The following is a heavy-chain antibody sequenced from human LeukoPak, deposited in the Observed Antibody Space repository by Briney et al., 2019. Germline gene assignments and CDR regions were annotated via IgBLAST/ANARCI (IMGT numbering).Heavy chain of an antibody. D-gene: IGHD3-3*01. CDR1: GGSISSYY. Sequence: SETLSLTCTVSGGSISSYYWSWIRQPPGKGLEWIGYIYYSGSTNYNPSLKGRVTISVDTSKNQFSLKLSSVTAADTAVYYCARVRTITIFGVVTPHYFDYWGQGTLVTVSS. V-gene: IGHV4-59*01. J-gene: IGHJ4*02. CDR3: ARVRTITIFGVVTPHYFDY. CDR2: IYYSGST.